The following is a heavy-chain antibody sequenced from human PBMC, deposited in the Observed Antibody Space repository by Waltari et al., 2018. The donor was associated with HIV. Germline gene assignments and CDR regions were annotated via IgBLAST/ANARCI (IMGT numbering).Heavy chain of an antibody. J-gene: IGHJ5*02. V-gene: IGHV4-59*01. CDR1: GGSFISYH. CDR3: ARGLFGVGSNWFDP. D-gene: IGHD3-3*01. Sequence: QVQLQESGPGLVKPSETLSLTCTVSGGSFISYHWSWIRQPPGKGLEWIGYIYYTGRTNCTPSLKSRVTISVDTSKNQFSLRLRSVTAADTAVYYCARGLFGVGSNWFDPWGQGILVTVSS. CDR2: IYYTGRT.